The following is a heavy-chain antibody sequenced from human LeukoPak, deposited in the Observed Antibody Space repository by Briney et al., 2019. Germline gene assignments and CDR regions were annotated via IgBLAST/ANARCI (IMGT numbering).Heavy chain of an antibody. J-gene: IGHJ4*02. CDR1: GGSISSGGYY. D-gene: IGHD6-19*01. V-gene: IGHV4-30-2*01. Sequence: KPSETLSLTCTVSGGSISSGGYYWSWIRQPPGKGLEWIGYIYHSGSTYYNPSLKSRVTISADTSKNQFSLRLFSVTASDTAVYYCARDQGSGWYSYWGQGTLVTVSS. CDR3: ARDQGSGWYSY. CDR2: IYHSGST.